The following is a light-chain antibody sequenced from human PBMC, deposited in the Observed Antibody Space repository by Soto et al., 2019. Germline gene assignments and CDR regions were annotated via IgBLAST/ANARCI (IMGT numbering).Light chain of an antibody. CDR1: QGISSY. V-gene: IGKV1-8*01. Sequence: AIRMTQSPSSLSASTGDRVTITCRASQGISSYLAWYQQKPGKAPKLLIYAASTLQSGVPSRFSGSGSGTDSTLTISCLQSEDFATYYCQQYYSYSITFGQGTRLEIK. CDR2: AAS. CDR3: QQYYSYSIT. J-gene: IGKJ5*01.